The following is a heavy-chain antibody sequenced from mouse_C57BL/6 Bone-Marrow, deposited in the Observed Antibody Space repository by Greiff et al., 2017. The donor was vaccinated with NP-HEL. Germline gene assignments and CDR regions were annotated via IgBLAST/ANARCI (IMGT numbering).Heavy chain of an antibody. J-gene: IGHJ4*01. V-gene: IGHV1-15*01. CDR1: GYTFTDYE. Sequence: QVQLQQSGAELVRPGASVTLSCKASGYTFTDYEMHWVKQTPVHGLEWIGAIDPETGGTAYNQKFKGKAILTADKSSSTAYMERRSVTSEDSAVYDCTRWGLYGSSLYAMDDWGQGTAVTVSS. CDR2: IDPETGGT. CDR3: TRWGLYGSSLYAMDD. D-gene: IGHD1-1*01.